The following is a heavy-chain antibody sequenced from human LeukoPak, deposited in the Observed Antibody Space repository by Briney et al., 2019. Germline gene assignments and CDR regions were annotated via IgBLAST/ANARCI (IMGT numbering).Heavy chain of an antibody. D-gene: IGHD3-9*01. J-gene: IGHJ4*02. CDR3: ARGRRLGSGYYEYYFDY. Sequence: PGGSLRLSCAASGFTFSSYWMSWVRQAPGKGLEWVAVISYDGSNKYYADSVKGRFTISRDNSKNTLYLQMNSLRAEDTAVYYCARGRRLGSGYYEYYFDYWGQGTLVTVSS. CDR1: GFTFSSYW. CDR2: ISYDGSNK. V-gene: IGHV3-30-3*01.